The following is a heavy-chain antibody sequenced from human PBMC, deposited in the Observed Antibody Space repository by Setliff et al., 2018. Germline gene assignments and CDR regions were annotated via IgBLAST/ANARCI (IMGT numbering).Heavy chain of an antibody. CDR1: GYNFITLG. V-gene: IGHV1-18*01. Sequence: ASVKVSCKTSGYNFITLGINWVRQAPGQGLEWVGWISPYSGKTDYAQKFQGRVIMTIDSATPTAYMELKTLRSDDTAVYYCARGRGPDIVVTIPGDYWGQGTLVTVSS. CDR2: ISPYSGKT. CDR3: ARGRGPDIVVTIPGDY. D-gene: IGHD2-15*01. J-gene: IGHJ4*02.